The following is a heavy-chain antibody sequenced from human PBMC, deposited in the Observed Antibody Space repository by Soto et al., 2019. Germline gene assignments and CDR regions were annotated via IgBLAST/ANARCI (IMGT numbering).Heavy chain of an antibody. D-gene: IGHD3-10*01. CDR3: ARGFNYYGSGSYAPFGY. J-gene: IGHJ4*02. V-gene: IGHV4-59*02. Sequence: VSLRLSCAASGFTVSSNYMSWVRQAPGKGLEWVSVIYSGGSTNYNPSLKSRVTISVDTSKNQFSLKLSSVTAADTAVYYCARGFNYYGSGSYAPFGYWRQGTLVTVSS. CDR2: IYSGGST. CDR1: GFTVSSNY.